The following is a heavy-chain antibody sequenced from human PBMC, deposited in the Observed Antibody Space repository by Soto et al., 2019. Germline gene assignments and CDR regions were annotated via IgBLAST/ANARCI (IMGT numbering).Heavy chain of an antibody. Sequence: GASVKLSCKASGYTFTPYVMYWVRQAPGQRLEWMGWLNAGNDNTEYSQKLQGRVTMSMDTSKTQFSLMLESVTATDTAVYYCARHGFGSLHGLVDVWGQGTTVTVSS. D-gene: IGHD3-10*01. J-gene: IGHJ6*02. V-gene: IGHV1-3*01. CDR1: GYTFTPYV. CDR3: ARHGFGSLHGLVDV. CDR2: LNAGNDNT.